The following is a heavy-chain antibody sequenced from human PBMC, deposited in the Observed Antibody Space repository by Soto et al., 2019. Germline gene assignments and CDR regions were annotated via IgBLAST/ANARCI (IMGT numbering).Heavy chain of an antibody. CDR1: GGSITNYY. D-gene: IGHD3-16*01. CDR3: ARADRLRLRNWFDP. V-gene: IGHV4-59*01. J-gene: IGHJ5*02. CDR2: MYYSGST. Sequence: QVQLQESGPGLVKPSETLSLTCTVSGGSITNYYWSWIRQSPGKGLEWIGYMYYSGSTNYNPSLKSRVTISVDTSKNQFSLKLTSVTPADTAVYYCARADRLRLRNWFDPWGQGTLVTVS.